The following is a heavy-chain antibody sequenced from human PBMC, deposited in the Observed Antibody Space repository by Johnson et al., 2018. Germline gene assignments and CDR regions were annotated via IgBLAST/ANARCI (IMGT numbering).Heavy chain of an antibody. CDR3: ARWGGHNDLDY. V-gene: IGHV3-30*03. D-gene: IGHD3-16*01. Sequence: VQLLETGGGVVQPGRSLRLSCAASEFSFSNYGMHWVRQPPGKGLEWVAVISYDGTMEYYVDSVKGRFTISRDNSKNTLYLQLNSLRGDDRAVYYCARWGGHNDLDYWGQGTLVTVSS. J-gene: IGHJ4*02. CDR2: ISYDGTME. CDR1: EFSFSNYG.